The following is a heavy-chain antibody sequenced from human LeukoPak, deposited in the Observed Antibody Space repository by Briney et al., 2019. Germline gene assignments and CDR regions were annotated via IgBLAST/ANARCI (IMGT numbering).Heavy chain of an antibody. CDR3: ARHYGP. CDR1: GGSISSYY. Sequence: SETLSLTCTVSGGSISSYYWSWIRQLPGKGLECIGYIYYSGSTNYNPSLKSRVTISVDTSKNQFSLKLNSVTATDTAVYYCARHYGPWGQGTLVTVSS. V-gene: IGHV4-59*08. J-gene: IGHJ4*02. D-gene: IGHD3-10*01. CDR2: IYYSGST.